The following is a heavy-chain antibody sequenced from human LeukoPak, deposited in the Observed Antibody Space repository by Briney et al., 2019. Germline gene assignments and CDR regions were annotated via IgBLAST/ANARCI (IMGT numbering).Heavy chain of an antibody. CDR1: GGSFSGYY. Sequence: SETLSLTCAVYGGSFSGYYWSWIRQPPGKGLEWIGEINHSGSTNYNPSLKSRVTISVDTSKNQFSLELSSVTAADTAVYYCARGLVVVAATFDYWGQGTLVTVSS. D-gene: IGHD2-15*01. V-gene: IGHV4-34*01. J-gene: IGHJ4*02. CDR3: ARGLVVVAATFDY. CDR2: INHSGST.